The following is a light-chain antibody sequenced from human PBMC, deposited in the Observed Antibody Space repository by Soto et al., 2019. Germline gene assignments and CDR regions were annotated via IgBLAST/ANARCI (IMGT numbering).Light chain of an antibody. CDR2: GAS. J-gene: IGKJ4*01. CDR3: QQYGSSPFT. CDR1: QSVSSSY. Sequence: EIVLTQSPGTLSLSPGERATLSCRASQSVSSSYLAWYQQKPGQAPRLLIYGASSRATGIPDRFSGSGSGTDFTLTISRLEPEELAVYYGQQYGSSPFTFGGGTKVEIK. V-gene: IGKV3-20*01.